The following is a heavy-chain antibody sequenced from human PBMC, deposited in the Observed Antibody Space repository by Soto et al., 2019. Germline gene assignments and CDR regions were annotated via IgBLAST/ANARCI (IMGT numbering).Heavy chain of an antibody. CDR1: GGTFSSYA. CDR3: ARSGYDSSGYYPFDY. Sequence: ASVKVSCKASGGTFSSYAISWVRQAPGQGLEWMGGIIPIFGTANYAQKFQGRVTITADESTSTAYMELSSLRSEDTAVYYCARSGYDSSGYYPFDYWGQGTLVTVSS. D-gene: IGHD3-22*01. J-gene: IGHJ4*02. V-gene: IGHV1-69*13. CDR2: IIPIFGTA.